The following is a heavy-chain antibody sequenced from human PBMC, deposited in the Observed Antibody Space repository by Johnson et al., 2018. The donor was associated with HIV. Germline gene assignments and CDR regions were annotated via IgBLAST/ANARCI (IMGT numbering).Heavy chain of an antibody. CDR2: IYSGGST. CDR3: ARGGSGSSHKGGDSLDI. V-gene: IGHV3-53*01. D-gene: IGHD1-26*01. J-gene: IGHJ3*02. Sequence: VQLVESGGGLIQPGGSLRLSCAASGFTVSSNYMSWVRQAPGKGLEWVSVIYSGGSTYYADSVKGRFTISRDNSKNTLYLQMNSLRAEDTAVYYCARGGSGSSHKGGDSLDILVQGTMVTVSS. CDR1: GFTVSSNY.